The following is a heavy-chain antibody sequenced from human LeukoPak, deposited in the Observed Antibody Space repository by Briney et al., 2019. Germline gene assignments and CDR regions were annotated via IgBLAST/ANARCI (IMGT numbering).Heavy chain of an antibody. Sequence: SETLSLTCTVSGGSISSYYWSWIRQPPGKGLEWIGYIYYSGSTNYNPSLKSRVTISVDTSKNQFSLKLSSVTAADTAVYYCARRSRGIQLWFGGFDPWGQGTLVTVSS. D-gene: IGHD5-18*01. CDR2: IYYSGST. V-gene: IGHV4-59*08. CDR3: ARRSRGIQLWFGGFDP. J-gene: IGHJ5*02. CDR1: GGSISSYY.